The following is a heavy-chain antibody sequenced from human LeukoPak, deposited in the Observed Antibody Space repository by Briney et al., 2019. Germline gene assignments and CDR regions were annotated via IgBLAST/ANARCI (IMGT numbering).Heavy chain of an antibody. CDR1: GYTFTSYG. CDR3: ARGQGPGTAMGMDV. Sequence: SVKVSCKASGYTFTSYGISWVRQAHGQGLEWMGGIIPIFDTANYAQKFQGRVTITTDESTSTAYMELSSLRSEDTAVYYCARGQGPGTAMGMDVWGKGTTVTVSS. CDR2: IIPIFDTA. D-gene: IGHD5-18*01. J-gene: IGHJ6*04. V-gene: IGHV1-69*05.